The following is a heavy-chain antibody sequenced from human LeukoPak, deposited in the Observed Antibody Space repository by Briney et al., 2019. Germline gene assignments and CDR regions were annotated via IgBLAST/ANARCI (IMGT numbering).Heavy chain of an antibody. Sequence: SETLSLTCTVSGGSISSSSYYWGWIRQPPGKGLEWIGEINHSGSTNYNPSLKSRVTISVDTSKNQFSLKLSSVTAADTAVYYCARGSGWYEVWFDPWGQGTLVTVSS. CDR2: INHSGST. D-gene: IGHD6-19*01. V-gene: IGHV4-39*07. J-gene: IGHJ5*02. CDR3: ARGSGWYEVWFDP. CDR1: GGSISSSSYY.